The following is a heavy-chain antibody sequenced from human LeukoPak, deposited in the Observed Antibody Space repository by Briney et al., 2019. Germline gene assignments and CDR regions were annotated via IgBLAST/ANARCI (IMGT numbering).Heavy chain of an antibody. V-gene: IGHV1-8*01. J-gene: IGHJ5*02. CDR1: GYTFTSYD. D-gene: IGHD2-2*02. CDR3: ARGRSPAGIQGNWFDP. CDR2: MNPNSGNT. Sequence: ASVKVSCKASGYTFTSYDINWVRQATGQGLEWMGWMNPNSGNTGYARKFQGRVTMTRNTSISTAYMELSSLRSEDTAVYYCARGRSPAGIQGNWFDPWGQGTLVTVSS.